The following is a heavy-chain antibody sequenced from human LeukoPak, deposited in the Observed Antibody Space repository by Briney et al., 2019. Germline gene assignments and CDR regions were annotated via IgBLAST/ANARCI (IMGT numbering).Heavy chain of an antibody. CDR2: IRNDGGGT. V-gene: IGHV3-23*01. D-gene: IGHD3-22*01. CDR3: AKGSSGYFADL. Sequence: GGSLRLSCAASGFIFNNYGLIWVRQAPGKGLEWVSAIRNDGGGTTYADFVNGRFTISRDNSKNTLFLQMNSLRAEDTALYYCAKGSSGYFADLWGQGTLVTVSS. J-gene: IGHJ5*02. CDR1: GFIFNNYG.